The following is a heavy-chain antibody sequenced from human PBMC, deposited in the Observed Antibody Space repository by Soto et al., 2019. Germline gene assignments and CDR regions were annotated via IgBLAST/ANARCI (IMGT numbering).Heavy chain of an antibody. J-gene: IGHJ2*01. D-gene: IGHD4-4*01. V-gene: IGHV3-30-3*01. CDR1: GFTFSSYA. CDR3: ARPLWRNDYTWGYFDL. CDR2: ISYDGSNK. Sequence: QVQLVESGGGVVQPGRSLRLSCAASGFTFSSYAMHWVRQAPGKGLEWVAVISYDGSNKYYADSVKGRFTISRANSKNTLYLQMNSLRAADTAVYYCARPLWRNDYTWGYFDLWGRGTLVTVSS.